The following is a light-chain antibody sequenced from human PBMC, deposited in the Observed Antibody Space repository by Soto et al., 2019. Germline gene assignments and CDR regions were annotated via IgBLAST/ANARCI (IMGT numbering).Light chain of an antibody. J-gene: IGLJ3*02. V-gene: IGLV1-47*01. CDR2: RND. CDR3: AAWDDTLSAWV. Sequence: QSVLTQPPSTSETPGQRITVSCSGSSSNVGRHCVNWYRHVPGTAPKLLIYRNDQRPSGVPDRFSASKSGTSASLAISGLRAEDEADYFCAAWDDTLSAWVFGGGTKLTVL. CDR1: SSNVGRHC.